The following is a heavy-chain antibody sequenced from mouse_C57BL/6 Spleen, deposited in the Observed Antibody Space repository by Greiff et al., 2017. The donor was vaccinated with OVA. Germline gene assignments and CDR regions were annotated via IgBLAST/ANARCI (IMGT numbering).Heavy chain of an antibody. D-gene: IGHD4-1*01. CDR3: AREGSGTGFAY. CDR1: GYTFTSYG. Sequence: ESGAELARPGASVKLSCKASGYTFTSYGISWVKQRTGQGLEWIGEIYPRSGNTYYNEKFKGKATLTADKSSSTAYMELRSLTSEDSAVDFCAREGSGTGFAYWGQGTLVTVSA. V-gene: IGHV1-81*01. J-gene: IGHJ3*01. CDR2: IYPRSGNT.